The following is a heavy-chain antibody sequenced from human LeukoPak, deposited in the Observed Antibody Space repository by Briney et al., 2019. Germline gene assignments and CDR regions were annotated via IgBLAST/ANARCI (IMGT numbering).Heavy chain of an antibody. D-gene: IGHD5-24*01. CDR2: IGIDSGNT. V-gene: IGHV3-48*01. J-gene: IGHJ4*02. CDR1: EFTLNTYS. CDR3: ARDYKYAFDN. Sequence: PGGSLRLSCAASEFTLNTYSVNWVRQAPGKGLEWISYIGIDSGNTNYADSVKGRFTISGDKAKNSLYLQMNSLRVEDTAVYYCARDYKYAFDNWGQGTLVTVSS.